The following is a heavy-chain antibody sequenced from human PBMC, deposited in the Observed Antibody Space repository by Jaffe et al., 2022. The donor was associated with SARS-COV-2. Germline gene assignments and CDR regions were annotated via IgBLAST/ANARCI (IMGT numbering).Heavy chain of an antibody. D-gene: IGHD2-21*02. J-gene: IGHJ4*02. CDR3: ARVSDLEYGGNSVGPLPPDDY. CDR1: GYTFTSYG. CDR2: ISAYNGNT. Sequence: QVQLVQSGAEVKKPGASVKVSCKASGYTFTSYGISWVRQAPGQGLEWMGWISAYNGNTNYAQKLQGRVTMTTDTSTSTAYMELRSLRSDDTAVYYCARVSDLEYGGNSVGPLPPDDYWGQGTLVTVSS. V-gene: IGHV1-18*01.